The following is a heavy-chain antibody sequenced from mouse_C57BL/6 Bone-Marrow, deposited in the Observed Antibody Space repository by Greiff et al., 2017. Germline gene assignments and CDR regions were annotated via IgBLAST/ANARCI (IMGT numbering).Heavy chain of an antibody. Sequence: QVHVKQPGAELVKPGASVKMSCKASGYTFTSYWITWVKQRPGQGLEWIGDIYPGSGSTNYNEKFKSKATLTVDTSSSTAYMQLSSLTSEDSAVYYCAIITTVVATDYWGQGTTLTVSS. V-gene: IGHV1-55*01. CDR1: GYTFTSYW. CDR2: IYPGSGST. D-gene: IGHD1-1*01. J-gene: IGHJ2*01. CDR3: AIITTVVATDY.